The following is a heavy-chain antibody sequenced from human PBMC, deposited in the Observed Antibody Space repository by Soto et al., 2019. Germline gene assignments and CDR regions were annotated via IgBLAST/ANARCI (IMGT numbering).Heavy chain of an antibody. D-gene: IGHD2-21*02. V-gene: IGHV1-69*13. J-gene: IGHJ4*02. Sequence: SVKVSCKASGGTFSSYDISWVRQAPGPGLEWMGGIIPIFGTANYAQKFQGRVTITADESTSTAYMELSSLRSEDTAVYYCAKGLAYCGGDCPYYFDYWGQGTLVTVSS. CDR3: AKGLAYCGGDCPYYFDY. CDR2: IIPIFGTA. CDR1: GGTFSSYD.